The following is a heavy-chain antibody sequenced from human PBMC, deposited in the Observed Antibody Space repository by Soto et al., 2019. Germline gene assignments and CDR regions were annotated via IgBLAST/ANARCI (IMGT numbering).Heavy chain of an antibody. CDR3: ARSGDDY. Sequence: EVQLVDSGGGLVQPGGSLRLSCAASGFTFTGFWMAWVRQAPGKGLEWVANINQDGSQRYYMDSVKGRFTISRDNAEKSLYLQMNSLRAEETVVYYCARSGDDYWGQGTLVTVSS. D-gene: IGHD3-10*01. V-gene: IGHV3-7*01. CDR2: INQDGSQR. J-gene: IGHJ4*02. CDR1: GFTFTGFW.